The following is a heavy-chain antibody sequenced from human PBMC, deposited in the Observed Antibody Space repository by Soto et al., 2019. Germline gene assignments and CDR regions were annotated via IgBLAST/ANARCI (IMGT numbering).Heavy chain of an antibody. J-gene: IGHJ3*02. CDR2: INSDGSST. CDR3: ARDFGEVGATAVYDI. Sequence: EVQLVESGGGLVQPGVSLRLSCAASGFTFSSYWMHWVRQAPGKGLVWVSRINSDGSSTSYADSVKGRFTISRDNAKNTLYMQMNSLRAEETAVYYCARDFGEVGATAVYDIWGQGTMVTVSS. CDR1: GFTFSSYW. V-gene: IGHV3-74*01. D-gene: IGHD1-26*01.